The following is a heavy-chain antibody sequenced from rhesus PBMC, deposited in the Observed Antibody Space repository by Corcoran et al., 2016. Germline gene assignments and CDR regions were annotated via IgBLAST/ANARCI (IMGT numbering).Heavy chain of an antibody. V-gene: IGHV4-160*01. D-gene: IGHD6-13*01. CDR2: MYGRGGST. CDR1: GGSISSSY. CDR3: AKSQYSGWSGYFEF. J-gene: IGHJ1*01. Sequence: QVQLQESGPGLVKPSATLSLTCAVSGGSISSSYWSWIRQAPGKGLEWIGLMYGRGGSTDNNPSLKSRVTISIDTSKNHLSLKLTSVTAADTAVYYCAKSQYSGWSGYFEFWGQGALVTVTS.